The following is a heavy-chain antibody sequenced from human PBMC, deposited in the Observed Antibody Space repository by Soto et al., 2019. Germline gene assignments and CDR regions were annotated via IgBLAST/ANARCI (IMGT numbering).Heavy chain of an antibody. Sequence: SETLSLTCTVSGGSISSGGYYWSWIRQHPGKGLEWIGYIYYSGSTYYNPSLKSRVTISVDTSKNQFSLKLSSVTAADTAVYYCARVAEEGACSGGSCYFDYWGQGTLVTVSS. D-gene: IGHD2-15*01. CDR1: GGSISSGGYY. CDR3: ARVAEEGACSGGSCYFDY. J-gene: IGHJ4*02. CDR2: IYYSGST. V-gene: IGHV4-31*03.